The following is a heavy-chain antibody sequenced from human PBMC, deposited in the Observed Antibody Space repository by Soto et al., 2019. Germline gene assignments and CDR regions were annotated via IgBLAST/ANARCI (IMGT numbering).Heavy chain of an antibody. D-gene: IGHD3-22*01. Sequence: KAGGSLRLSCAGSGFSFSYHYMVWIRQTPGKGLEWISYISSSSYEHYADSVKGRFTISRDNAKNSLYLQMNGLRVEDTAVYFCARDMYDSVGYYFDFWGQGTRVTVSS. V-gene: IGHV3-11*06. J-gene: IGHJ4*02. CDR1: GFSFSYHY. CDR2: ISSSSYE. CDR3: ARDMYDSVGYYFDF.